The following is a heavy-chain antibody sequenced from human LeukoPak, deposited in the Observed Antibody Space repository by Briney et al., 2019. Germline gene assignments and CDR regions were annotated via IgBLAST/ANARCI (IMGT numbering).Heavy chain of an antibody. J-gene: IGHJ4*02. D-gene: IGHD1-26*01. CDR1: GFTFSSYA. CDR2: ISYDGSNK. CDR3: ARAGRGSYFEYYFDY. V-gene: IGHV3-30-3*01. Sequence: PGGSLRLSCAASGFTFSSYAMHWVRQAPGKGLEWVAVISYDGSNKYYADPVKGRFTISRDNSKNTLYLQMNSLRAEDTAVYYCARAGRGSYFEYYFDYWGQGTLVTVSS.